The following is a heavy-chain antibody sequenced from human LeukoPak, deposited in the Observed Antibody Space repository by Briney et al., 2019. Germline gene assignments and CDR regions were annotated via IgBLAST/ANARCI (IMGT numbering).Heavy chain of an antibody. CDR3: ASGEYQLLTDP. D-gene: IGHD2-2*01. CDR2: IYTSGST. CDR1: GDSISSGSYY. Sequence: PSETLSLTCTVSGDSISSGSYYWSWIRQPAGKGLEWIGRIYTSGSTNYNPSLKSRVTISVDTSKNQFSLKLSSVTAADTAMYYCASGEYQLLTDPWGQGTLVTVSS. J-gene: IGHJ5*02. V-gene: IGHV4-61*02.